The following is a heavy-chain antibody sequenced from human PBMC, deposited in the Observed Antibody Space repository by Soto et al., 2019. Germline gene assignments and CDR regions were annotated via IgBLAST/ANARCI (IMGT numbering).Heavy chain of an antibody. Sequence: PGGSLKISCPGSGYSFTSYWIGWVRQMPGKGLEWMGIIYPGDSDTRYSPSFQGQVTISADKSISTAYLQWSSLKASDTDMYYCARAGYCSSTSCYFDYWGQGTLVTVSS. CDR2: IYPGDSDT. J-gene: IGHJ4*02. V-gene: IGHV5-51*01. CDR1: GYSFTSYW. CDR3: ARAGYCSSTSCYFDY. D-gene: IGHD2-2*03.